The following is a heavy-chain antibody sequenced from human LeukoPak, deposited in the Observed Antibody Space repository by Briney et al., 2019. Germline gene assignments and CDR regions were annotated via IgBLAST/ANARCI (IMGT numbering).Heavy chain of an antibody. V-gene: IGHV4-34*01. CDR3: ARGLYYYGSRSFFGI. CDR2: INHSGST. J-gene: IGHJ3*02. Sequence: SETLSLTCAVYGGSFSGDYWSWIRQPPGKGLEWIGKINHSGSTNYNPSLKSRVTISVDTSKNQFSLKLSSVTAADTAVYYCARGLYYYGSRSFFGIWGQGTMVTVSS. CDR1: GGSFSGDY. D-gene: IGHD3-10*01.